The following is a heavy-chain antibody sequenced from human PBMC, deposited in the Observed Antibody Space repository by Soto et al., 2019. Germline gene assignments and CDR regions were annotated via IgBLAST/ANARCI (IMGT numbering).Heavy chain of an antibody. CDR3: ARETTIFGVVIYAFDI. Sequence: QVQLVESGGGVVQPGRSLRLSCAASGFTFSSYGMHWVRQAPGKGLEWVAVIWYDGSNKYYADSVKGRFTISRDNSKNTLYLQMNSQRAEDTAVYYCARETTIFGVVIYAFDIWGQGTMVTVSS. CDR2: IWYDGSNK. D-gene: IGHD3-3*01. J-gene: IGHJ3*02. CDR1: GFTFSSYG. V-gene: IGHV3-33*01.